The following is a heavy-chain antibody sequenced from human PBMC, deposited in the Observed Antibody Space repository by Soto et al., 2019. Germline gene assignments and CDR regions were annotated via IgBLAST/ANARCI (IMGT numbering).Heavy chain of an antibody. CDR1: GFTFSTYW. V-gene: IGHV3-74*01. Sequence: GGSLRLSCAASGFTFSTYWMHWIRQVPGKGLEWVSRINSDASHTYYADSVKGRFTISRDNAKNTLHLEMNSLRAEDTAVYYCVRDVHCSNTSRYGNWFDPWGQGTLVTVSS. J-gene: IGHJ5*02. D-gene: IGHD2-2*01. CDR2: INSDASHT. CDR3: VRDVHCSNTSRYGNWFDP.